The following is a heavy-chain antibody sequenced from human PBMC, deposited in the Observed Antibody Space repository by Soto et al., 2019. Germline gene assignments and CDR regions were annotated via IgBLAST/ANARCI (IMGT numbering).Heavy chain of an antibody. CDR2: SIPIFRTA. D-gene: IGHD6-13*01. CDR3: ARGGQHRKGSYNYEMDV. CDR1: GGTFSSYS. V-gene: IGHV1-69*01. Sequence: QVQLVQSGAEVKKPGSSVKVSCKASGGTFSSYSISWVRQAPGQGLEWMGGSIPIFRTANYAQKFQGRVTITADESTSTVYMELSSLRSEDTAVYYCARGGQHRKGSYNYEMDVWGQGTTVSVSS. J-gene: IGHJ6*01.